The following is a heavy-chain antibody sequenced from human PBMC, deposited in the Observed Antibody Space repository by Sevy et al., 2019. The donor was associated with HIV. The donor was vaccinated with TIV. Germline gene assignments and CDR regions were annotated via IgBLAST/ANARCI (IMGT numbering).Heavy chain of an antibody. D-gene: IGHD2-15*01. CDR1: GFTFSSYA. V-gene: IGHV3-23*01. CDR2: ISGSGGST. J-gene: IGHJ4*02. Sequence: GGSLRLSCAASGFTFSSYAMSWVRQAPGKGLEWVSAISGSGGSTYYAYSVKGRFTISRDNSKNTLYLQMNSLRAEDTAVYYCAKVYCSGGSCYYRDWAYFDYWGQGTLVTVSS. CDR3: AKVYCSGGSCYYRDWAYFDY.